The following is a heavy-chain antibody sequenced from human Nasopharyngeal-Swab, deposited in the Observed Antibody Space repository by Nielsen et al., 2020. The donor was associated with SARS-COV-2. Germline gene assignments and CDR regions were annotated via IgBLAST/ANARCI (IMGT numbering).Heavy chain of an antibody. CDR3: ARSRMVRNERAFDL. Sequence: SETLSLTCSVSGASVSTGDYYWSWIRQSPGKGLEWLGYIYYTSQSHFNPSLETRAAMSVDTSKNQFSLTLRSVTAADTAVYYCARSRMVRNERAFDLWGQGTQVTVS. J-gene: IGHJ4*02. CDR1: GASVSTGDYY. V-gene: IGHV4-30-4*01. CDR2: IYYTSQS. D-gene: IGHD3-10*01.